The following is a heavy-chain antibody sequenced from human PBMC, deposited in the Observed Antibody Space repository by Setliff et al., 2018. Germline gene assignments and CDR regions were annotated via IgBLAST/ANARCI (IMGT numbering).Heavy chain of an antibody. CDR2: IDYSGST. D-gene: IGHD3-3*02. J-gene: IGHJ6*04. CDR3: ARDGLGAFSLRSMDV. CDR1: GGSISSSY. V-gene: IGHV4-59*01. Sequence: SETLSLTCTVSGGSISSSYWSWIRQPPGKGLEWIGYIDYSGSTNYNPSLKSRVTISLDTSKNQFSLQLSSVTAADTAVYYCARDGLGAFSLRSMDVWGKGTTVTVSS.